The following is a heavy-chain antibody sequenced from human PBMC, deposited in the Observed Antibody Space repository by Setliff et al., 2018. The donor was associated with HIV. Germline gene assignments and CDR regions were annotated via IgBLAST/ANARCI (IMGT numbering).Heavy chain of an antibody. CDR2: IYYSGST. CDR1: GGSISSSSYY. J-gene: IGHJ4*02. D-gene: IGHD6-19*01. Sequence: SETLSLTCTVSGGSISSSSYYWGWIRQPPGKGLEWIGSIYYSGSTYYNPPLKSRVTISVDTSKNQFSLKLSSVTAADTAVYYCATEDGWAFDYWGQGTLVTVSS. CDR3: ATEDGWAFDY. V-gene: IGHV4-39*07.